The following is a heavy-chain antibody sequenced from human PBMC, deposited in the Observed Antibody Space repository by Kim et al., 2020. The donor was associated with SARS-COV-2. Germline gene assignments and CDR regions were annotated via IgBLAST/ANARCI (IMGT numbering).Heavy chain of an antibody. J-gene: IGHJ1*01. CDR3: AKGTPGSSGWYEYFQH. V-gene: IGHV3-23*01. CDR2: IRDSGGST. Sequence: GGSLRLSCAASGFTFNNYAMSWVRQAPGKGLEWVSGIRDSGGSTKYADSVKGRFSISRDNSKNTLYLQMDSLRAEDTAEYYCAKGTPGSSGWYEYFQHWGQGTL. D-gene: IGHD6-19*01. CDR1: GFTFNNYA.